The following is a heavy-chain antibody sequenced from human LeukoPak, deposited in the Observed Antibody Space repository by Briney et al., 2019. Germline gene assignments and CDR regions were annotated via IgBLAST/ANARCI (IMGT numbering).Heavy chain of an antibody. CDR3: ANGGNSWWRFDY. D-gene: IGHD4-23*01. Sequence: GGSLRLSCAASGFTFSSYGMHWVRQAPGKGLEWVAVISYDGSNKYYADSVKGRFTISRDNSKNTLYLQMNSLRAEDTAVYYCANGGNSWWRFDYWGQGTLVTVSS. J-gene: IGHJ4*02. CDR1: GFTFSSYG. CDR2: ISYDGSNK. V-gene: IGHV3-30*18.